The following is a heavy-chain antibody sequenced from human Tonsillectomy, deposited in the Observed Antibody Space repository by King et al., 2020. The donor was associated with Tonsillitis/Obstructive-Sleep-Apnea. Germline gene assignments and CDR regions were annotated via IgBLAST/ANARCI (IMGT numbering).Heavy chain of an antibody. J-gene: IGHJ4*02. D-gene: IGHD2-2*01. V-gene: IGHV3-23*04. CDR3: AKSRSAIVVAPSAFDD. CDR1: GFTFSSYA. CDR2: ISCGAHST. Sequence: VQLVESGGGLVQPGGSLRLSCAASGFTFSSYAMNWVRQAPGKGLEWVSVISCGAHSTYYADSVKGRFTISRDNSRNTLCLHMNSLRAEDTAIYYCAKSRSAIVVAPSAFDDWRLGTLVTVSS.